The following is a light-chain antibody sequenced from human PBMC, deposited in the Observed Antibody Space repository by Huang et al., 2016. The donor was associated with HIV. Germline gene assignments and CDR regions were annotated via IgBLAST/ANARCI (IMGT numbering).Light chain of an antibody. J-gene: IGKJ1*01. CDR3: QQYGRSRT. Sequence: EIVLTQSPGTLSFSPGESATLSCRASQSVTGNYLAWFQQKRGQAPRRLIYGASNRAAGVPQRFSGSGSGTDFTLTISRLEPEDFAVYYCQQYGRSRTFGRGTKVDIK. CDR2: GAS. CDR1: QSVTGNY. V-gene: IGKV3-20*01.